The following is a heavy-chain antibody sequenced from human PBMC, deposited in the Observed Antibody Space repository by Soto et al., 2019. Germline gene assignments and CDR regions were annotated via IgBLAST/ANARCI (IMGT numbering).Heavy chain of an antibody. Sequence: SWVRQAPGKGLEWVAHIFSNDEKSYSTSLKSRLTISKDTSKSQVVLTMTNMDPVDTATYYCARIGVIRDGKVRYYYYYMDVWGKGTTVTVSS. CDR3: ARIGVIRDGKVRYYYYYMDV. V-gene: IGHV2-26*01. CDR2: IFSNDEK. J-gene: IGHJ6*03. D-gene: IGHD3-22*01.